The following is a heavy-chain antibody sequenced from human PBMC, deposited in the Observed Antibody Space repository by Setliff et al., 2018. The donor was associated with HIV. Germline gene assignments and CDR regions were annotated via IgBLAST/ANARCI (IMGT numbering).Heavy chain of an antibody. CDR2: MHYSGTS. CDR1: GGSTSSSSNY. D-gene: IGHD1-1*01. V-gene: IGHV4-39*07. CDR3: ARVALRVTRTSRRVFDI. J-gene: IGHJ3*02. Sequence: SETLSLTCVVSGGSTSSSSNYWGWLRQPPGKGLEWIGNMHYSGTSYYNPSLKSRVMISVDTSKNQFSLNLRSVTAADTAVYYCARVALRVTRTSRRVFDIWGQGTMVTVSS.